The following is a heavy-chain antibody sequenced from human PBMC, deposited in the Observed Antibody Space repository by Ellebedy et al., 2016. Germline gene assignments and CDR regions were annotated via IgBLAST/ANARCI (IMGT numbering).Heavy chain of an antibody. J-gene: IGHJ3*02. CDR1: GGSFSGYY. CDR2: INHSGST. D-gene: IGHD2-15*01. CDR3: ARTVMVVVAATPEYNDAFDI. V-gene: IGHV4-34*01. Sequence: SETLSLTCAVYGGSFSGYYWSWIRQPPGKGLEWIGEINHSGSTNYNPSLKSRVTISVDTSKNQFSLKLSSVTAADTAVYYCARTVMVVVAATPEYNDAFDIWGQGTMVTVSS.